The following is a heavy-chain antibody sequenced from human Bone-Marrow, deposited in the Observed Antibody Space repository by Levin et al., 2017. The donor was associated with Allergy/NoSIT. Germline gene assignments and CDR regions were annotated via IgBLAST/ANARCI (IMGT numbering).Heavy chain of an antibody. CDR2: ISHSRST. CDR1: GGSFSSYY. D-gene: IGHD6-13*01. Sequence: ESLKISCTLTGGSFSSYYWSWIRQSPGRGLEWIAYISHSRSTNYNPSLRSRASISIDTSKKQVSLRLTSVTAADTAVYFCARTPGYFDSWGLGTLVTVSS. CDR3: ARTPGYFDS. J-gene: IGHJ4*02. V-gene: IGHV4-59*01.